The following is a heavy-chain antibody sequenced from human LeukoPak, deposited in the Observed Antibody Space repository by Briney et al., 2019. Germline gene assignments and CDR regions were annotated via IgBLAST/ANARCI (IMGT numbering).Heavy chain of an antibody. CDR1: GGSISSYY. Sequence: SETLSLTCTVSGGSISSYYWSWIRQPAGKGLEWIGRIYTSGSTNYNPSLKGRVTISVDTSKNQFSLKLSSVTAADTAVYYCARDLVYCSGGSCYHYGMDVWGQGTTVTVSS. V-gene: IGHV4-4*07. CDR3: ARDLVYCSGGSCYHYGMDV. D-gene: IGHD2-15*01. CDR2: IYTSGST. J-gene: IGHJ6*02.